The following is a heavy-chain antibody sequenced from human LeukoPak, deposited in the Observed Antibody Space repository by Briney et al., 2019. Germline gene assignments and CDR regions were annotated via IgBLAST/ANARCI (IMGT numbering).Heavy chain of an antibody. CDR2: ISSSSSYI. Sequence: PGGSLRLSCAASGFTFSSYGMHWVRQAPGKGLEWVSSISSSSSYIYYADSVKGRFTISRDNAKNSLYLQMNSLRAEDTAVYYCARNAEQWRLGEYFQHWGQGTLVTVSS. V-gene: IGHV3-21*01. CDR3: ARNAEQWRLGEYFQH. J-gene: IGHJ1*01. CDR1: GFTFSSYG. D-gene: IGHD6-19*01.